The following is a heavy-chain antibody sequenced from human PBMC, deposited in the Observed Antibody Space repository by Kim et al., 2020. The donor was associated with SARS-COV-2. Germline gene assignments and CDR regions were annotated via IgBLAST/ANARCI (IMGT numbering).Heavy chain of an antibody. J-gene: IGHJ4*02. CDR3: AKEGDGFGELFIDY. CDR2: VSYDGSDM. CDR1: GFTFSNYG. Sequence: GGSLRLSCAASGFTFSNYGMHWVRQAPGRGLEWVAVVSYDGSDMYYADSVKGRFTISRDNSKNTLYLQMNSLRTEDTAVYYCAKEGDGFGELFIDYWGQG. V-gene: IGHV3-30*18. D-gene: IGHD3-10*01.